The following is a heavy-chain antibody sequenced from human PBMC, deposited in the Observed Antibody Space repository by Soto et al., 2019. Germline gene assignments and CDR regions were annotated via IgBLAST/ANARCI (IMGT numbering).Heavy chain of an antibody. CDR3: ARSQGGYFSYFQH. D-gene: IGHD5-12*01. J-gene: IGHJ1*01. CDR1: GGSFSGYY. CDR2: INHSGST. Sequence: QVQLQQWGAGLLKPSETLSLTCAVYGGSFSGYYWSWIRQPPGKGLEWIGEINHSGSTNYNPSLKSRVTKSVDTSKNQFSLKLSSVTAADTAVYYCARSQGGYFSYFQHWGQGTLVTVSS. V-gene: IGHV4-34*01.